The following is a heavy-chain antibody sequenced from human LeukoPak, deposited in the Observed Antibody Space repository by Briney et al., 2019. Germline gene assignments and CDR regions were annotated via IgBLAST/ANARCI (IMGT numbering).Heavy chain of an antibody. CDR3: GRGRYRSSLYDY. CDR2: INPINPNSDDI. CDR1: GYTFSAYY. J-gene: IGHJ4*02. V-gene: IGHV1-2*02. D-gene: IGHD6-13*01. Sequence: DSLTLSCKASGYTFSAYYMHWVRQAPGQGLEWMGWINPINPNSDDIHYAQKFRGRVTMTRDTSISTAYVELSSLRADDTAVYYCGRGRYRSSLYDYWGQGTLVTVSS.